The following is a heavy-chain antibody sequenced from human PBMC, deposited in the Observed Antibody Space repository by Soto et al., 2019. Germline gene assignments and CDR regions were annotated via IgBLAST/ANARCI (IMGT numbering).Heavy chain of an antibody. J-gene: IGHJ6*02. CDR1: GFTFSSYG. CDR3: AKDRGPRYCSSTSCYTYYYYGMDV. CDR2: ISYDGSNK. V-gene: IGHV3-30*18. Sequence: QVQLVESAGGVVQPGRSLRLSCAASGFTFSSYGMHWVRQAPGKGLEWVAVISYDGSNKYYADSVKGRFTISRDNSKNTLYLQMSSLRAKDTAVYYCAKDRGPRYCSSTSCYTYYYYGMDVWGQGTTVTVSS. D-gene: IGHD2-2*02.